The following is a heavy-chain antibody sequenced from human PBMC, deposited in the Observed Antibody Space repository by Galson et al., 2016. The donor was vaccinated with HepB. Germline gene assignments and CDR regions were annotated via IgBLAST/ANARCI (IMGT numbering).Heavy chain of an antibody. V-gene: IGHV4-34*01. CDR1: GGSLSAYF. CDR2: INHNGNT. CDR3: VNRGSSDSWRIDF. D-gene: IGHD6-13*01. J-gene: IGHJ4*02. Sequence: TLSLPCAVYGGSLSAYFWSWIRQSPGKGLEWIGEINHNGNTNYNPSLKSRVTISVGTSRNQFSLQLSSVTAADTAVYYCVNRGSSDSWRIDFWGQGTLVTVSS.